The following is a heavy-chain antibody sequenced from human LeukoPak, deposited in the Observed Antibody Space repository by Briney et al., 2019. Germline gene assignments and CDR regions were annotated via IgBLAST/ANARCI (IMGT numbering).Heavy chain of an antibody. D-gene: IGHD5-18*01. V-gene: IGHV3-11*01. J-gene: IGHJ4*02. CDR2: ISSNNSGSNI. CDR3: AGGQYTYGLSWWSLHY. CDR1: GFTFSDYY. Sequence: GGSLRLSCAASGFTFSDYYMTWIRQAPGKGLEWVSSISSNNSGSNIYYADSVKGRFTISRDNAKKSVYLQMHSLRAEDTAVYYCAGGQYTYGLSWWSLHYWGQGTLVTVSS.